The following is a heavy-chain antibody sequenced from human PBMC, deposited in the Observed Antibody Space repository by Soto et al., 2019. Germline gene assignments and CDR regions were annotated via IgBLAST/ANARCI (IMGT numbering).Heavy chain of an antibody. CDR2: INAGNGNT. CDR1: GYTFTSYA. CDR3: ARDALVVPADSYNWFDP. J-gene: IGHJ5*02. V-gene: IGHV1-3*01. D-gene: IGHD2-2*01. Sequence: QVQLVQSGAEVKKPGASVKVSCKASGYTFTSYAMHWVRQAPGQRLEWMGWINAGNGNTKYSQKFQGRVTITRDTSASTAYMELSSLRSEDTAVYYCARDALVVPADSYNWFDPWGQGTLVTVSS.